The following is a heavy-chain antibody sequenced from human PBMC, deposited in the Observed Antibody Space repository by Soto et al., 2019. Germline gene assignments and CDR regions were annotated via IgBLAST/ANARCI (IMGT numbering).Heavy chain of an antibody. CDR3: ANEITIFGVVGFNWFDP. CDR1: GFTFSSYG. CDR2: ISYDGSNK. J-gene: IGHJ5*02. Sequence: QVQLVESGGGVVQPGRSLRLSCAASGFTFSSYGMHWVRQAPGKGLEWVAVISYDGSNKYYADSVKGRFTISRDNSKNTLYLQMNSLRAEDTAVYYCANEITIFGVVGFNWFDPWGQGTLVTVSS. V-gene: IGHV3-30*18. D-gene: IGHD3-3*01.